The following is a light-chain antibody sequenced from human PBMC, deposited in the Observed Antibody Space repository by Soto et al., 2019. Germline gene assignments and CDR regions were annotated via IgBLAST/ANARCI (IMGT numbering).Light chain of an antibody. CDR3: QQANTFPHT. CDR1: QFINNW. Sequence: DIPMTQSPSSVSASVGDRVTITCRASQFINNWVAWYQQKPGKAPRVLIHGASNLQSGVPSRFTGSQSGAEFTLTITSLQPEDFATYFCQQANTFPHTFGQGTKLDIK. J-gene: IGKJ2*01. V-gene: IGKV1D-12*01. CDR2: GAS.